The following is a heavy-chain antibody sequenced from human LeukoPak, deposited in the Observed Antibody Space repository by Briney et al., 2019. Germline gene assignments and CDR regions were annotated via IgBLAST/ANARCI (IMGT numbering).Heavy chain of an antibody. J-gene: IGHJ3*02. D-gene: IGHD5-24*01. CDR2: ISSSSSTI. CDR3: ARGRDGYNWGFDI. CDR1: GFTFSSYS. V-gene: IGHV3-48*01. Sequence: GGSLRLSCAAYGFTFSSYSMNWVRQAPGKGLEWVSYISSSSSTIYYADSVKGRFTISRDNAKNSLYLQMNSLRAEDTAVYYCARGRDGYNWGFDIWGQGTMVTVSS.